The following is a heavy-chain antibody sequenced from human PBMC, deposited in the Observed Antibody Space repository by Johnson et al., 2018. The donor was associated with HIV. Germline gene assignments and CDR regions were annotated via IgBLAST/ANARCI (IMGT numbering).Heavy chain of an antibody. CDR1: GFTFSSYG. CDR3: ARSVNAGRPFDI. CDR2: ISGSDGAI. Sequence: VQLVESGGGVVQPGGSLRLSCAASGFTFSSYGMHWVRQAPGKGLEWVSYISGSDGAIWYADSVKGRFTVSRDNAKNSFYLQMNSLRAEDTAVYYCARSVNAGRPFDIWGQGTLVTVSS. D-gene: IGHD2-8*01. V-gene: IGHV3-48*04. J-gene: IGHJ3*02.